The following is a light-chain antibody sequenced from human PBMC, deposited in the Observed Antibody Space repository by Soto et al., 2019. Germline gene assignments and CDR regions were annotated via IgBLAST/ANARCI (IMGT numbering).Light chain of an antibody. CDR3: QHYTLYSAP. V-gene: IGKV1-5*01. J-gene: IGKJ5*01. CDR1: QDISTY. Sequence: RLTQSPSSLSASVGDTVTISCRASQDISTYLAWNQQKPGKAPTLLIFGASSLHNGVPPRFAGSGSGSEFTLTINRLQPDDFATYFCQHYTLYSAPFGQGTRV. CDR2: GAS.